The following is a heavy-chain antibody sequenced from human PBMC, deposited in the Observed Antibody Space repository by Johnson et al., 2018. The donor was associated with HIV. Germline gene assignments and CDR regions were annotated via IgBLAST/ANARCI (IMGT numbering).Heavy chain of an antibody. CDR2: ISYRGSNK. CDR3: ARGGVVHDGFDI. V-gene: IGHV3-30*04. CDR1: GFTFSSFA. D-gene: IGHD2-8*01. J-gene: IGHJ3*02. Sequence: QVLLVESGGGLVQPGRSLRLSCAASGFTFSSFAMHWVRQTPGNGLEWVSIISYRGSNKYYADSVKGRFTISRDNSKNTLYLQMNTLRAEDTAVYYCARGGVVHDGFDIRGLGTMVTVSS.